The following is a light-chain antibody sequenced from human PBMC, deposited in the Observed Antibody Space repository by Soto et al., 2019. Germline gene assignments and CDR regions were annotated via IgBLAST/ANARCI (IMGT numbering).Light chain of an antibody. CDR1: SSDVGGYNY. CDR2: DVN. J-gene: IGLJ2*01. Sequence: QSALTQPASVSGSPGQSITISCTGTSSDVGGYNYVSWYQQHPGKAPKLMIYDVNNRPSGVSNRFSGSKSGNTASLTISGLQAEDEADYYCSSYTSISTLVIFGGGTQLTVL. CDR3: SSYTSISTLVI. V-gene: IGLV2-14*03.